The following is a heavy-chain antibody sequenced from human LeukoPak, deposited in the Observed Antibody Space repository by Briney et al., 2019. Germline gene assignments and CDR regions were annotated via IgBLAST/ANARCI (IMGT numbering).Heavy chain of an antibody. V-gene: IGHV3-48*03. J-gene: IGHJ3*02. Sequence: QPGGSLRLSCAASGFTFSSYEMNWVRQAPGKGLEWVSYIGRSGTTRYSADSVKGRFTISRDNAKNSLYLQMNSLRAEDTAVYYCAREGVLRHNTFDIWGQGTMVTVSS. CDR3: AREGVLRHNTFDI. D-gene: IGHD2/OR15-2a*01. CDR2: IGRSGTTR. CDR1: GFTFSSYE.